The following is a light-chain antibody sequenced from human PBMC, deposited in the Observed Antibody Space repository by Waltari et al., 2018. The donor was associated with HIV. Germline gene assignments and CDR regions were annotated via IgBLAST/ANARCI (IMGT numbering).Light chain of an antibody. J-gene: IGLJ2*01. Sequence: QSALTQPRSMSGSPGQSVTISCTGTNNDVGFSDYVSWFQQHPGKVPKLIISDVSKRPPGVPGRFSGSKSGNTAARTVTGLQPEDEADYYCSSHAGSKVVFGGGTRLTVL. CDR1: NNDVGFSDY. CDR3: SSHAGSKVV. CDR2: DVS. V-gene: IGLV2-11*01.